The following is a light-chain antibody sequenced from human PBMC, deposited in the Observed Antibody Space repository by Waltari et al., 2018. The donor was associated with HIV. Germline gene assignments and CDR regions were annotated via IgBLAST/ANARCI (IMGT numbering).Light chain of an antibody. CDR2: VNSDGSH. J-gene: IGLJ3*02. Sequence: QLVLTQSPSASASLGASVKLTCTLSSGHSSYAIAWHQKQAEKGPRYLMKVNSDGSHYKGDGIPVRFSGSSSVAERYLTISSLQSEDEADYYCQTWATGIQVFGGGTKLTVL. CDR3: QTWATGIQV. V-gene: IGLV4-69*01. CDR1: SGHSSYA.